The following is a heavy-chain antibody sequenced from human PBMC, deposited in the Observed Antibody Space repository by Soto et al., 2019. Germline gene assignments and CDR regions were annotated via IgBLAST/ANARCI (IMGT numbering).Heavy chain of an antibody. CDR1: GGSISSGGYY. CDR2: IDFSGST. D-gene: IGHD3-10*01. Sequence: QVQLQESGPGLVKPSQTLSLTCTVSGGSISSGGYYWSWIRQPPGKGLEWIGYIDFSGSTYYNPSLKRRVTISVYKSIHQYALKLSSVTAAVTAVYYCARSCAGGSGSYYAYWVQGTLVTLSS. J-gene: IGHJ4*02. CDR3: ARSCAGGSGSYYAY. V-gene: IGHV4-31*03.